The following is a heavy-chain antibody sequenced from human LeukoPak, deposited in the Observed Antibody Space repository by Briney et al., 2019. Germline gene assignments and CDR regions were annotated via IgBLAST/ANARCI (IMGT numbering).Heavy chain of an antibody. J-gene: IGHJ1*01. CDR2: IYTSGST. V-gene: IGHV4-4*07. Sequence: SQTLSLTCTVSGGSISSYYWSWIRQPAGKGLEWIGRIYTSGSTNYNPSLKSRVTMSVDTSKNQFSLKLSSVTAADTAVYYCARDGGYCSSTSCYTVYFQHWGQGTLVTVSS. CDR1: GGSISSYY. CDR3: ARDGGYCSSTSCYTVYFQH. D-gene: IGHD2-2*02.